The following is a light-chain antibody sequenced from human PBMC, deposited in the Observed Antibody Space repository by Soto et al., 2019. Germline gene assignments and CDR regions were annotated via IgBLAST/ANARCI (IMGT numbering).Light chain of an antibody. CDR3: QQYNIWPPWT. Sequence: EIVLTQSPGTLSLSPGERSTLSCMSIQSVSNNYLAWYQQKPGQAPRLLIYGASNRATGIPDRFSGSGSGTDFTLTISSLQSEDFAVYYCQQYNIWPPWTFGQGTKVDIK. J-gene: IGKJ1*01. CDR2: GAS. V-gene: IGKV3-20*01. CDR1: QSVSNNY.